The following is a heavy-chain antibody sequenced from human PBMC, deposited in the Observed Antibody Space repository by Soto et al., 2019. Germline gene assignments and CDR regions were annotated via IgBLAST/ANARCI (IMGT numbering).Heavy chain of an antibody. Sequence: ASVKVSCKASGYTFTSYDINWVRQATGQGLEWMGWMNPNSGNTGYAQKFQGRVTMTRNTSISTAYMELSSLRSEDTAVYYCARAGRASGYMDVWGKGTTVTVS. CDR3: ARAGRASGYMDV. CDR2: MNPNSGNT. CDR1: GYTFTSYD. J-gene: IGHJ6*03. D-gene: IGHD3-10*01. V-gene: IGHV1-8*01.